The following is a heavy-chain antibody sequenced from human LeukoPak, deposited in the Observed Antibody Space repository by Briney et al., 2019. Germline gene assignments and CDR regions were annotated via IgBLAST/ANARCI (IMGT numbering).Heavy chain of an antibody. J-gene: IGHJ3*02. CDR2: FDPEDAET. Sequence: EASVKVSCKISGYTLTELSMHWVRQAPGKGLEWMGGFDPEDAETIYAQKFQGRVTMTEDTSTGTAYMELRSLRSDDTAVYYCARGAYRWELPDAFDIWGQGTMVTVSS. D-gene: IGHD1-7*01. CDR1: GYTLTELS. CDR3: ARGAYRWELPDAFDI. V-gene: IGHV1-24*01.